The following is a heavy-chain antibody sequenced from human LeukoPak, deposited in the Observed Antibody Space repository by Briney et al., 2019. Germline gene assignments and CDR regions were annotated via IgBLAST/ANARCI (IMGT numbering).Heavy chain of an antibody. CDR1: GFTFSSYA. Sequence: GGSPRLSCAASGFTFSSYAMSWVRQAPGKGLEWVSAISGSGGSTYYAGSVKGRFTISRANSENTLYLQMNNLRAEDTAVYYCAKATGYLLWGQGTLVTVSS. CDR3: AKATGYLL. D-gene: IGHD1-14*01. CDR2: ISGSGGST. V-gene: IGHV3-23*01. J-gene: IGHJ4*02.